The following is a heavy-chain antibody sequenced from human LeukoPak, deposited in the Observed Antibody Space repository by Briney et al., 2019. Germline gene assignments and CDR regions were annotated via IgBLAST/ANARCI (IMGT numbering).Heavy chain of an antibody. CDR3: ARASSGWYEDDY. D-gene: IGHD6-19*01. V-gene: IGHV1-8*02. Sequence: GASVKVSCKASGYTFTTYDINWVRQATGQGLEWMGWMNPNSGNTGYAQKFQGRVTMTRNTSISTAYMELSSLRSEDTAVYYCARASSGWYEDDYWGQGTLVTVSS. CDR1: GYTFTTYD. CDR2: MNPNSGNT. J-gene: IGHJ4*02.